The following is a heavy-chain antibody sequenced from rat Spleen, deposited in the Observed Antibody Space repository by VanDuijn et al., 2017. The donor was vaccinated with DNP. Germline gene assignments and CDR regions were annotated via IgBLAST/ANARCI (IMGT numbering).Heavy chain of an antibody. CDR1: GITFSDHN. CDR2: LSYNGGTP. D-gene: IGHD1-12*01. V-gene: IGHV5-7*01. Sequence: EVQLVESGGGLVQPGRSLKLSCAVSGITFSDHNMAWVRQAPKKSLEWVATLSYNGGTPYYRDSVKGRFTISRDNAQSTLYLQMDSLRSEDTATYYCARHRTIMPYYYAMDAWGQGASVTVSS. CDR3: ARHRTIMPYYYAMDA. J-gene: IGHJ4*01.